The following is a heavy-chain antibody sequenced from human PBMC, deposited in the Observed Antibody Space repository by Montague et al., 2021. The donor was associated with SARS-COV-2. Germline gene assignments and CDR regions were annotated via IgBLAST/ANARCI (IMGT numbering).Heavy chain of an antibody. D-gene: IGHD6-19*01. V-gene: IGHV3-33*01. CDR2: MSHYGNFE. CDR3: AVQPRDSSAWHPFDY. J-gene: IGHJ4*02. Sequence: SLRLSCAASGFTFSTYAIHWVCQAPGKGLEWVAIMSHYGNFEQYADSVKGRFTISRDSSKDTLHLQMNSLTAEDTAVYYCAVQPRDSSAWHPFDYWGQGTLVTVSS. CDR1: GFTFSTYA.